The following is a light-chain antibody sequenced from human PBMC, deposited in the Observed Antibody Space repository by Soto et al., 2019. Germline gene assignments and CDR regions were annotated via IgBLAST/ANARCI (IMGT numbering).Light chain of an antibody. J-gene: IGLJ2*01. CDR2: YDG. V-gene: IGLV3-21*01. CDR1: NIGNKH. CDR3: QVWDSITDHVV. Sequence: SYELTQPPSVSVAPGSTARITCGGSNIGNKHVHWYQQRPGQAPGLVIYYDGDRPSGIPERLSGSNSGNTATLTISRVEAGDEADYYCQVWDSITDHVVFGGGTKLTVL.